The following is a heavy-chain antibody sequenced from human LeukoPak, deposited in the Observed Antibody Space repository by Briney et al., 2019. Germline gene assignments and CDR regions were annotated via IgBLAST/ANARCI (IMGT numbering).Heavy chain of an antibody. Sequence: SVKVSCKASGGTFSSYAISWVRQAPGQGLEWMGRIIPIFGTANYAQKFQGRVTITTDVSTSTAYMELSSLRSEDTAVYYCAREKDCSGGSCYDYYYYYIDVWGKGTTVTVSS. D-gene: IGHD2-15*01. CDR2: IIPIFGTA. CDR1: GGTFSSYA. J-gene: IGHJ6*03. V-gene: IGHV1-69*05. CDR3: AREKDCSGGSCYDYYYYYIDV.